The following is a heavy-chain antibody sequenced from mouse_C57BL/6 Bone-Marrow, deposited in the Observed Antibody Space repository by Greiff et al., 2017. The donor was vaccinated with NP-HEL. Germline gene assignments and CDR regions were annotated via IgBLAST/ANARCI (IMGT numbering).Heavy chain of an antibody. CDR3: ARADYDYGGYYFDY. CDR1: GYTFTSYG. J-gene: IGHJ2*01. Sequence: QVQLKESGAELARPGASVKLSCKASGYTFTSYGISWVKQRTGQGLEWIGEIYPRSGNTYYNEKFKGKATLTADKSSSTAYMELRSLTSEDSAVYFCARADYDYGGYYFDYWGQGTTLTVSS. CDR2: IYPRSGNT. V-gene: IGHV1-81*01. D-gene: IGHD2-4*01.